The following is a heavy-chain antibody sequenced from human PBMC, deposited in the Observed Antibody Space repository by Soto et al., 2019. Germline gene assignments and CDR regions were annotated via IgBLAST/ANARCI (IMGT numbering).Heavy chain of an antibody. D-gene: IGHD6-13*01. CDR2: IDSDDGTT. CDR3: VRPYYSSSWFPFDR. V-gene: IGHV3-11*01. CDR1: GFDFGDYY. Sequence: GGSLRLSCAASGFDFGDYYMSWIRQAPGKGLEWVSYIDSDDGTTYYTDSVKGRFTISRDNAKNSLYLQMNSLRVEDTALYYCVRPYYSSSWFPFDRWGQGTLVTVSS. J-gene: IGHJ4*02.